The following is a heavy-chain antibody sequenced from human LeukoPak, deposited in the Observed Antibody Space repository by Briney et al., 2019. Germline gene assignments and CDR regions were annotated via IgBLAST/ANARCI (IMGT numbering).Heavy chain of an antibody. J-gene: IGHJ4*02. CDR3: ARSDSGYGTFDY. CDR1: GGSIRTYY. Sequence: PSETLSLTCTVSGGSIRTYYWSWIRQPPGKGLEWIGYIYYSGSTNYNPSLKSRVTISVDTSKNQFSLKLSSVTAADTAVYYCARSDSGYGTFDYWGQGTLVTVSS. V-gene: IGHV4-59*08. D-gene: IGHD5-12*01. CDR2: IYYSGST.